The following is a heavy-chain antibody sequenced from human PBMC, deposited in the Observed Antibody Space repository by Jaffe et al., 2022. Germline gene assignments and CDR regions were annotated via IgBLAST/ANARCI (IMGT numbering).Heavy chain of an antibody. CDR3: ARGFAVDDFWSGYYILGVPYYMDV. CDR2: MNPNSGNT. Sequence: QVQLVQSGAEVKKPGASVKVSCKASGYTFTSYDINWVRQATGQGLEWMGWMNPNSGNTGYAQKFQGRVTMTRNTSISTAYMELSSLRSEDTAVYYCARGFAVDDFWSGYYILGVPYYMDVWGKGTTVTVSS. V-gene: IGHV1-8*01. D-gene: IGHD3-3*01. CDR1: GYTFTSYD. J-gene: IGHJ6*03.